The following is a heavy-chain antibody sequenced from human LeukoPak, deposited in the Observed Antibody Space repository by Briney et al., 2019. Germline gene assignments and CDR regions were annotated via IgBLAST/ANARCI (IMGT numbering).Heavy chain of an antibody. CDR3: ARDCDTSSSSWYRYYFDY. Sequence: SETLSLTCAVSGGSISSSNWWSWVRQPPGKGLEWIGEIYHSGSTNYNPSLKSRVTISVDKSKNQFSLKLSYVTAADTAVYYCARDCDTSSSSWYRYYFDYWGQGTLVTVSS. V-gene: IGHV4-4*02. J-gene: IGHJ4*02. CDR2: IYHSGST. D-gene: IGHD6-13*01. CDR1: GGSISSSNW.